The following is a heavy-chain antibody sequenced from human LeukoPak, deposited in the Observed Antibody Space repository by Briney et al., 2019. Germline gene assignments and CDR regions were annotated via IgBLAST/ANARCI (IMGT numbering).Heavy chain of an antibody. J-gene: IGHJ4*02. D-gene: IGHD6-19*01. V-gene: IGHV1-18*01. Sequence: APVKVSCKASGYDFTSVSITWVRRAPGQGLEWMGWISPYNGNTRYAQKFQGRVAMTTDTSTTTAYMELRGLRFNDTAVYYCARAGSGSGWYFDYWGQGTLVTVSS. CDR3: ARAGSGSGWYFDY. CDR1: GYDFTSVS. CDR2: ISPYNGNT.